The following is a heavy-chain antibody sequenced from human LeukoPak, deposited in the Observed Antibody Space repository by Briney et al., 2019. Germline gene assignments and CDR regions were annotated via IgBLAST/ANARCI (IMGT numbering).Heavy chain of an antibody. D-gene: IGHD2-2*01. CDR1: GGSISSGSYY. Sequence: SQTLSLTCTVSGGSISSGSYYWSWIRQPAGKGLVWIGRIYTSGSTNYNPSLKSRVTISVDTSKNQFSLKLSSVTAADTAVYYCARGPVVPAAIPYYYYMDVWGKGTTVTVSS. J-gene: IGHJ6*03. CDR3: ARGPVVPAAIPYYYYMDV. V-gene: IGHV4-61*02. CDR2: IYTSGST.